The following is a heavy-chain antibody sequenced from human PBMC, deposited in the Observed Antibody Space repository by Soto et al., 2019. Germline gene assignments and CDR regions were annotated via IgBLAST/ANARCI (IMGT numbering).Heavy chain of an antibody. J-gene: IGHJ3*02. CDR1: GFTFSSYA. CDR2: ISSNGGST. Sequence: EVQLVESGGGLVQPGGSLRLSCAASGFTFSSYAMHWVRQAPGKGLEYVSAISSNGGSTYYATSVKGRFTISRDNSKNTMYLQVGGLRAEDMAVYYCARGVQGWNRITIFDGAFDIWGQGTMVTVSS. V-gene: IGHV3-64*01. D-gene: IGHD3-3*01. CDR3: ARGVQGWNRITIFDGAFDI.